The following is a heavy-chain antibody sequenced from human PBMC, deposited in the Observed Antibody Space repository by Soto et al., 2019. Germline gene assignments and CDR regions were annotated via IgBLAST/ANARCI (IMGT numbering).Heavy chain of an antibody. J-gene: IGHJ6*02. Sequence: KPSETLSLTCAVYGGSFSGYYWSWIRQPPGKGLEWIGEINHSGSTNYNPSLKSRVTISVDTSKNQFSLKLSSVTAADTAVYYCARRPKSGSSWEGYYYYGMDVWGQGTTVTVSS. V-gene: IGHV4-34*01. CDR2: INHSGST. CDR1: GGSFSGYY. D-gene: IGHD6-13*01. CDR3: ARRPKSGSSWEGYYYYGMDV.